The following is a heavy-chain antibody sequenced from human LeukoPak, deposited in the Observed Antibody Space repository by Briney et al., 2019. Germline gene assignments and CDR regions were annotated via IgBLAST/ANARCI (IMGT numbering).Heavy chain of an antibody. Sequence: PGGSLILSCAASGFTFSSYWMRWVRQAPGKGLEWVANKKQDGSEKSYVDSVKGRVTISRDNAKNSLYLQMNSLRAEDTAVYYCARDGSRITIFSRYYYYYGMDVWGQGTTVTVSS. CDR1: GFTFSSYW. CDR3: ARDGSRITIFSRYYYYYGMDV. D-gene: IGHD3-9*01. CDR2: KKQDGSEK. J-gene: IGHJ6*02. V-gene: IGHV3-7*01.